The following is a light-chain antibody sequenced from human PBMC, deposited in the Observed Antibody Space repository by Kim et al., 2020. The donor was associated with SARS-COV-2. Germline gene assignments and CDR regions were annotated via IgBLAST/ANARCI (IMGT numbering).Light chain of an antibody. Sequence: SPWASAPLPSTAIQRVTSHFAWYQPHPGHAPRLLLYGASTRATGIPARFSGSRSGTEFTLTISSLQSEDFAVYYFQQYNNWPPCTFGQGTKVDIK. CDR3: QQYNNWPPCT. CDR1: QRVTSH. V-gene: IGKV3-15*01. CDR2: GAS. J-gene: IGKJ1*01.